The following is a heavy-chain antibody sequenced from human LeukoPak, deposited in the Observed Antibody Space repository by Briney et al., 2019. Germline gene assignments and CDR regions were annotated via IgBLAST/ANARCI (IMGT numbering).Heavy chain of an antibody. CDR3: ALRPKAGLNWFDP. CDR2: IYWNDDK. Sequence: SGPTLVKPTQTLTLTCTFSGFSLTTRGLGVGWIRQPPGEALEWLALIYWNDDKRYSPSPKTRLTITKDTSKSQVVLTMTSMDPVDTATYYCALRPKAGLNWFDPWGQGTLVTVSS. CDR1: GFSLTTRGLG. V-gene: IGHV2-5*01. J-gene: IGHJ5*02.